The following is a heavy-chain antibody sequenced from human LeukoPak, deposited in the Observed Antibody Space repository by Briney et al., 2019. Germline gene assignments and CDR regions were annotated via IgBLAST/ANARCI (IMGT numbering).Heavy chain of an antibody. CDR2: IIPIFGTA. J-gene: IGHJ5*02. D-gene: IGHD3-9*01. V-gene: IGHV1-69*05. CDR3: AKYYDILTGSWFDP. Sequence: ASVKVSCKASGGTFSSYAISWVRQAPGQGLEWMGGIIPIFGTANYAQKFQGGVTITTDESTSTAYMELSSLRSEDTAVYYCAKYYDILTGSWFDPWGQGTLVTVSS. CDR1: GGTFSSYA.